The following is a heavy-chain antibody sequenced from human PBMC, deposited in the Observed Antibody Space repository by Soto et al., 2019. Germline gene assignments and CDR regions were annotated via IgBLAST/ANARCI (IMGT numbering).Heavy chain of an antibody. D-gene: IGHD2-21*01. V-gene: IGHV3-7*01. CDR1: GFTFSNYW. Sequence: GALRLSCAASGFTFSNYWMSWVRQAPGKGLEWVANIKQDGSESNYADSVKGRFTISRDNAENSLYLQMTSLGAEDTAVYYCASARHIGPWGQGTLVTVSS. J-gene: IGHJ5*02. CDR3: ASARHIGP. CDR2: IKQDGSES.